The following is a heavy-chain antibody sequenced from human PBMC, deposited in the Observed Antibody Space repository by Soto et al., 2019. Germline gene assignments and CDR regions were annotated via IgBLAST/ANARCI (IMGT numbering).Heavy chain of an antibody. J-gene: IGHJ6*02. Sequence: GGSMRLSCEACGFSFSTYSMHWVRQDPGKGLEWVSSIGRRSDIYYADSVKGRFTISRDNAKNSVSLQMNSLRDEDTAVYYCAREETAWPLAYGLDVWGQGTTVTVSS. D-gene: IGHD2-21*02. CDR3: AREETAWPLAYGLDV. V-gene: IGHV3-21*01. CDR2: IGRRSDI. CDR1: GFSFSTYS.